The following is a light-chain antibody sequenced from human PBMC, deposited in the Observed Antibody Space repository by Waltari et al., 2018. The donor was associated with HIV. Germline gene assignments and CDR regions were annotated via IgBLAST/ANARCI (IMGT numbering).Light chain of an antibody. CDR3: QQYYSISSVT. J-gene: IGKJ2*01. CDR2: WAS. V-gene: IGKV4-1*01. CDR1: QSVLYTSNNKNY. Sequence: DIVMTQSPDSLVVSLGERATLNCKSSQSVLYTSNNKNYLAWFQQKPGQPPKLLIYWASTRESGVPDRFTGSGSGTDFTLTISSLQAEDVAVYYCQQYYSISSVTFGQGTKLEIK.